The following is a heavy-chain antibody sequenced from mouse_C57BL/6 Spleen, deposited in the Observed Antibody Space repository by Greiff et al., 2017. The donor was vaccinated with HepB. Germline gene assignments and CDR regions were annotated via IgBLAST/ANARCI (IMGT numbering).Heavy chain of an antibody. CDR1: GYSITSGYY. CDR3: ARRNYDHFDY. D-gene: IGHD2-4*01. CDR2: ISYDGSN. V-gene: IGHV3-6*01. J-gene: IGHJ2*01. Sequence: EVQLVESGPGLVKPSQSLSLTCSVTGYSITSGYYWNWIRQFPGNKLEWMGYISYDGSNNYNPSLKNRISITRDTSKNQFFLKLNSVTTEDTATYYCARRNYDHFDYWGQGTTLTVSS.